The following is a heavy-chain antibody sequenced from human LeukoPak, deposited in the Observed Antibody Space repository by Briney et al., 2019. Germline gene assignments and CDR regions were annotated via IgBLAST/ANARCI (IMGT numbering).Heavy chain of an antibody. CDR2: IYTSGST. J-gene: IGHJ3*02. CDR3: AREWDAFDI. Sequence: SETLSLTCTVSGGSISIYYWSWIRHPAGKGLEWIGRIYTSGSTNYNPSVKSRVTISVDKFKNQFSLKLSSVTAADTAVYYCAREWDAFDIWGQGTMVTVSS. V-gene: IGHV4-4*07. CDR1: GGSISIYY.